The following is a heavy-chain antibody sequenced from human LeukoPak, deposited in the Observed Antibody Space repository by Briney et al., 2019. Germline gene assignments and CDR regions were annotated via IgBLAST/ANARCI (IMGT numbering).Heavy chain of an antibody. D-gene: IGHD3-22*01. CDR3: ASSLDSSGYYYGDAFDI. V-gene: IGHV1-2*04. CDR1: GYTFTGYY. J-gene: IGHJ3*02. Sequence: ASAKVSCKASGYTFTGYYMHWVRQAPGQGLEWMGWINPNSGGTNYAQKFQGWVTMTRDTSISTAYMELSRLRSDDTAVYYCASSLDSSGYYYGDAFDIWGQGTMVTVSS. CDR2: INPNSGGT.